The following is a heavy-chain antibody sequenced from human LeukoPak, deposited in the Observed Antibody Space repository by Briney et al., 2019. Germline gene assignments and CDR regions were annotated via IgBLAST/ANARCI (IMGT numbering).Heavy chain of an antibody. J-gene: IGHJ4*02. CDR3: TKDFSGSYEN. CDR1: GFTFDDYA. V-gene: IGHV3-43*02. D-gene: IGHD3-10*01. Sequence: GGSLRLSCATSGFTFDDYAFLWVRQVPGKGLEWVSLISRDGGTTSYGDSVKGRFTISKDNSKNSLYMQMNSLKTEDSALYYCTKDFSGSYENWGQGTLVTVSS. CDR2: ISRDGGTT.